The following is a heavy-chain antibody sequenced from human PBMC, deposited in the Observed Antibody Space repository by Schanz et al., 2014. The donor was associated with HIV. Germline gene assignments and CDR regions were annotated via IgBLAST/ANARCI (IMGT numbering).Heavy chain of an antibody. CDR2: IDHSGST. D-gene: IGHD1-1*01. CDR3: ARGSGLDY. V-gene: IGHV4-30-2*05. Sequence: QLQLQESGSGLVKPSQTLSLTCAVSGGSISSADYSWSWIRLPPGKGLEWIGNIDHSGSTYYNPSLRSRITMSIDTSKNQFSLKLSFVTAADTGVYYCARGSGLDYWGQGTQVTVSS. J-gene: IGHJ4*02. CDR1: GGSISSADYS.